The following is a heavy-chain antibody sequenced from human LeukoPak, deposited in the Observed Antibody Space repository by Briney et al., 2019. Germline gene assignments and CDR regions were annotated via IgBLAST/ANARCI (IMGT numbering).Heavy chain of an antibody. D-gene: IGHD2-2*01. V-gene: IGHV3-33*01. CDR2: IWYDGSNK. CDR1: GFTFSSYG. Sequence: GGSLRLSCAASGFTFSSYGMHWVRQAPGKGLEWVAVIWYDGSNKYYADSVKGRFTISRDNSKNTLYLQTNSLRAEDAAVYYCARDPGPRYCSSTSCSYYYYYYYGMDVWGQGTTVTVSS. CDR3: ARDPGPRYCSSTSCSYYYYYYYGMDV. J-gene: IGHJ6*02.